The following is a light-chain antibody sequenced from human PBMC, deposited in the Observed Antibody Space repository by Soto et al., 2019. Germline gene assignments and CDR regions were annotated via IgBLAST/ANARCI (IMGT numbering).Light chain of an antibody. J-gene: IGKJ1*01. CDR2: AAS. V-gene: IGKV1-6*01. CDR3: LQDYDYPLT. Sequence: AIQMTQSPSSLSASVGDRVTITCRASQGIRNDLGWYQQRPGKAPRLLIYAASRLQSGVPSRFSGSGSGTDFTLTITSLQPEDFATYYCLQDYDYPLTFGQGTKVEIK. CDR1: QGIRND.